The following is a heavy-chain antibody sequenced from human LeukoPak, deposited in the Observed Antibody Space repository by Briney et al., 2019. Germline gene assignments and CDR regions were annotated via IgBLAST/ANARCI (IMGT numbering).Heavy chain of an antibody. CDR1: GHSFNAYY. CDR3: ATFTAPRNAFDL. J-gene: IGHJ3*01. CDR2: IDPNSGDT. D-gene: IGHD3-16*01. V-gene: IGHV1-2*06. Sequence: GASVKVSCKASGHSFNAYYIHWVRQAPGQGLQCMGRIDPNSGDTKYTQKFQGRVSMTRDTSISTAYMELSRLTSDDTAVYYCATFTAPRNAFDLWGQGTMVTVSP.